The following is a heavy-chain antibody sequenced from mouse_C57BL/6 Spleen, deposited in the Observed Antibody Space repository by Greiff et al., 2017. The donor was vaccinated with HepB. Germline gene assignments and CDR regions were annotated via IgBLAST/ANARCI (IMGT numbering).Heavy chain of an antibody. CDR2: IDPSDSYT. D-gene: IGHD2-4*01. CDR1: GYTFTSYW. J-gene: IGHJ3*01. Sequence: QVQLQQPGAELVMPGASVKLSCKASGYTFTSYWMHWVKQRPGQGLEWIGEIDPSDSYTNYNQKFKGKSTLTVDKSSSTAYMQLSSLTSEDSAVYYCARSSFYYEYDEKVAWFAYWGQGTLVTVSA. CDR3: ARSSFYYEYDEKVAWFAY. V-gene: IGHV1-69*01.